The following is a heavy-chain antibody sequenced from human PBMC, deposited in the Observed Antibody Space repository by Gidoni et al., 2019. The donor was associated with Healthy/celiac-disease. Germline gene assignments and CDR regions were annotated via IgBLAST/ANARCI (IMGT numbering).Heavy chain of an antibody. J-gene: IGHJ4*02. V-gene: IGHV3-33*01. CDR2: IWYDGSNK. CDR3: ARGGGIGYFDY. Sequence: QVQLVESGGGVVQPGRSLRLSCAASGFTFSSYGMHWVRQAPGKGLEWVAVIWYDGSNKYYADSVKGRFTISRDNSKNTLYLQMNSLRAEDTAVYYCARGGGIGYFDYWGQGTLVTVSS. D-gene: IGHD2-15*01. CDR1: GFTFSSYG.